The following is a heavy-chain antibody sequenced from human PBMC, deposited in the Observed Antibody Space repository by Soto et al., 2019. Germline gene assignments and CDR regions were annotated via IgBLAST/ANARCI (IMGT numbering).Heavy chain of an antibody. CDR3: TRSATYYDSMDV. CDR1: XYSFTSYW. J-gene: IGHJ6*02. Sequence: GESLKISCKGSXYSFTSYWIAWVRQMPGKGLEWMGIIFPYDSDTRYSPSFQGQVTISADKSIKTAYLQWSTLKASDTAIYYCTRSATYYDSMDVWGQGTTVTVSS. D-gene: IGHD3-3*01. CDR2: IFPYDSDT. V-gene: IGHV5-51*01.